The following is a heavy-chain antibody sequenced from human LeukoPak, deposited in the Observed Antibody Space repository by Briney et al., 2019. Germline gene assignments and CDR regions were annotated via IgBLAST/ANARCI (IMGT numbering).Heavy chain of an antibody. CDR3: AKGPLDYIHGTHYFDY. J-gene: IGHJ4*02. CDR1: GFTFSSYS. V-gene: IGHV3-48*01. Sequence: GGSLRLSCAAPGFTFSSYSMNWVRQAPGKGLEWVSYISSSSGAIYYADSVKGRFTISRDNSKNTLYLQMNSLRVEDTAIYYCAKGPLDYIHGTHYFDYWGQGTLVTVSS. CDR2: ISSSSGAI. D-gene: IGHD4-11*01.